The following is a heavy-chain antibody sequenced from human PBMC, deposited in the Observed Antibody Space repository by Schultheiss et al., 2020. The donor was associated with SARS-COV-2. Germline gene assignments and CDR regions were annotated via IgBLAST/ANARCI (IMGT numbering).Heavy chain of an antibody. J-gene: IGHJ4*02. CDR3: ARNFASSSSPDS. CDR2: LYNSETT. CDR1: GGSVSSGSYY. V-gene: IGHV4-61*03. Sequence: SETLSLTCTVSGGSVSSGSYYWSWIRQPPGKGLEWIGYLYNSETTNYNPSLKSRVTMSFDTPKNHISLKLSSVTAADTAVYYCARNFASSSSPDSWGQGILVTVSS. D-gene: IGHD6-6*01.